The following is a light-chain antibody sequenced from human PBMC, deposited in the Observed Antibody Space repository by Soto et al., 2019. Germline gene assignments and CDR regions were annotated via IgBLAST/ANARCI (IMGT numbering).Light chain of an antibody. CDR1: ANNY. J-gene: IGLJ3*02. Sequence: QSVLTQPAAVSGSPGQSITISCTGTANNYVSWYQQHPGKAPKLMIYDVSNRPSGVSNRFSGSKSGSTASLTISGLQAEDEAHYYCYSIRGTTWVFGGGTQLTVL. CDR2: DVS. CDR3: YSIRGTTWV. V-gene: IGLV2-14*01.